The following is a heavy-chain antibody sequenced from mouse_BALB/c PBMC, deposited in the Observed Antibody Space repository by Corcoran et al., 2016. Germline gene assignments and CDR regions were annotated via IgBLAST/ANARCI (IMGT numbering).Heavy chain of an antibody. CDR3: ARWGDPMDY. Sequence: EVQLQQSGAELVRPGALVKLSCKASGFNIKDYYMHWVKQRPEQGLEWIGWIDPENGNTIYDPKFQGKASITADTSSNTAYLQLSSLTSEDTAVYYCARWGDPMDYWGQGTSVTVSS. CDR2: IDPENGNT. CDR1: GFNIKDYY. J-gene: IGHJ4*01. V-gene: IGHV14-1*02.